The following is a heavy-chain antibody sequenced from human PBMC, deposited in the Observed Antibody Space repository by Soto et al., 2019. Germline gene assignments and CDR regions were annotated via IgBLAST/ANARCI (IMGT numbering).Heavy chain of an antibody. CDR1: GFTFSSYA. V-gene: IGHV3-30-3*01. J-gene: IGHJ4*02. CDR3: ARVGSSDY. CDR2: ISYDGSNK. Sequence: GGSLRLSCAASGFTFSSYAMHWVRQAPGKGLEWVAVISYDGSNKYYADSVKGRFTISRDNSKNTLYLQMNSLRAEDTAVYYCARVGSSDYWGQGTLVTVSS.